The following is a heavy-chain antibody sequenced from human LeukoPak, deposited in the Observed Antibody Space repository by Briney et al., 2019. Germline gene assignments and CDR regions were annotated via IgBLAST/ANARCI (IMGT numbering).Heavy chain of an antibody. CDR2: INPNSGGT. CDR1: GYTFTGYY. D-gene: IGHD3-22*01. V-gene: IGHV1-2*04. Sequence: ASVKVSCKASGYTFTGYYMHWVRQAPGQGLEWMGWINPNSGGTNYAQEFQGWVTMIRDTSVSTAYMELSRLRSGDTAVYYCASRYDSSGYGPKNYYYYYGMDVWGQGTTVTVSS. CDR3: ASRYDSSGYGPKNYYYYYGMDV. J-gene: IGHJ6*02.